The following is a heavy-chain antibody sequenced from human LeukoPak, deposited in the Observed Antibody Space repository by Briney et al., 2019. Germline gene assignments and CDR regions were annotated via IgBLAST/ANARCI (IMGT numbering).Heavy chain of an antibody. V-gene: IGHV3-21*01. J-gene: IGHJ3*02. CDR3: ARDRSITGTIDAFDI. CDR2: ISSSSSYI. D-gene: IGHD1-20*01. CDR1: GFTFSSYN. Sequence: GGSLRLSCAASGFTFSSYNMNWVRRAPGKGLEWVSSISSSSSYIYYADSVKGRFTISRDNAKNSLYLQMNSLRAEDTAVYYCARDRSITGTIDAFDIWGQGTMVTVSS.